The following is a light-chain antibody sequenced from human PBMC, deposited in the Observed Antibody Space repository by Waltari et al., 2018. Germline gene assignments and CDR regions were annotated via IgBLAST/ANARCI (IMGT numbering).Light chain of an antibody. Sequence: DIVMTQSPLSLPVTPGEPASIPCSSSQSLLHSNGYKYLDWYLQKPGQSPQLLIYLGSNRASGVPDRFSGSGSGTDFTLKISRVEAEDVGVYYCMQVLQTPYTFGQGTKLEIK. V-gene: IGKV2-28*01. CDR3: MQVLQTPYT. CDR1: QSLLHSNGYKY. J-gene: IGKJ2*01. CDR2: LGS.